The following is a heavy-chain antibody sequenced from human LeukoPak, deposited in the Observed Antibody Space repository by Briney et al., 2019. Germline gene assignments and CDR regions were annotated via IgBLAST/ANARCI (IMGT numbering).Heavy chain of an antibody. CDR2: IIPIFGTA. D-gene: IGHD3-9*01. CDR3: ARGPQYYDILTDQAQKDAVDYYYYYMDV. CDR1: GYTFTSYG. Sequence: SVKVSCKASGYTFTSYGISWVRQAPGQGLEWMGRIIPIFGTANYAQKFQGRVTITTDESTSTAYMELSSLRSEDTAVYYCARGPQYYDILTDQAQKDAVDYYYYYMDVWGKGTTVTVSS. J-gene: IGHJ6*03. V-gene: IGHV1-69*05.